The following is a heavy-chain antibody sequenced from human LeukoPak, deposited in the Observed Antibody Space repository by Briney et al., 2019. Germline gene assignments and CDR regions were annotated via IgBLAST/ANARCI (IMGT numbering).Heavy chain of an antibody. Sequence: GGSLRLSCAASGFTFSSYAMSWVRQAPGKGLEWVSAISGSGGSTYYADSVKGRFTIFRDNSKNTLYLQMNSLRAEDTAVYYCAKDEFAAVALNWGQGTLVTVSS. J-gene: IGHJ4*02. CDR1: GFTFSSYA. CDR3: AKDEFAAVALN. V-gene: IGHV3-23*01. D-gene: IGHD6-19*01. CDR2: ISGSGGST.